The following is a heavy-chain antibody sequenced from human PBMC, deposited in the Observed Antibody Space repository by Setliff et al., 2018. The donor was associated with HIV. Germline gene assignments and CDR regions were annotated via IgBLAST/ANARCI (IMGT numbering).Heavy chain of an antibody. CDR1: GYTLTDYY. D-gene: IGHD3-22*01. CDR3: ARLSGDNSGQPYYYYMDV. J-gene: IGHJ6*03. V-gene: IGHV1-2*02. CDR2: VNPHDGGT. Sequence: ASVKVSCKASGYTLTDYYVQWVRQAPGQGLEWMGWVNPHDGGTYYAQILEGRVTMTRDTSTSTAYMELSRLRFEDTAMYYCARLSGDNSGQPYYYYMDVWGKGTTVTVSS.